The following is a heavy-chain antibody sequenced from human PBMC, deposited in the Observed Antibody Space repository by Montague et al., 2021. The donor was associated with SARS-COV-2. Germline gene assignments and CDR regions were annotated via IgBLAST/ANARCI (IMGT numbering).Heavy chain of an antibody. V-gene: IGHV3-74*01. J-gene: IGHJ4*02. CDR3: ARDKGTHRSLDY. D-gene: IGHD1-14*01. CDR2: ITFDGTVI. Sequence: SLRLSCAASGFAFNYYWMHWVRQAPGKGLVWVALITFDGTVIHYADSVKGRFTISRDNAKNTLYLQMNSLRVEETAVYYCARDKGTHRSLDYWGQGILVTVSS. CDR1: GFAFNYYW.